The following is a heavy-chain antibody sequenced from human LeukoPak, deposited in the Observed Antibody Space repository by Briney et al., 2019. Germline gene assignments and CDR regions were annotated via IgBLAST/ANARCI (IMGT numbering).Heavy chain of an antibody. D-gene: IGHD2-2*01. CDR1: GFTFDSYG. V-gene: IGHV3-21*01. CDR3: ARAYCSSTRCSYYFDS. CDR2: ISSSSTYI. Sequence: GGSLRLSCAASGFTFDSYGMNWVRRAPGKGLEWISSISSSSTYIYYADSVKGRFTISRDNAKNSLYLQMNSLRAEDTAVYYCARAYCSSTRCSYYFDSWGQGTLVTVSS. J-gene: IGHJ4*02.